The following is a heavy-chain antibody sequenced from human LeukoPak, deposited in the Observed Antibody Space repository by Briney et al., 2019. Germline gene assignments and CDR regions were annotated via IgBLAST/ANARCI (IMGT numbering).Heavy chain of an antibody. CDR2: ISGSGGST. CDR3: AKERGRFLGVDY. CDR1: VFNFSSYA. J-gene: IGHJ4*02. D-gene: IGHD3-16*01. Sequence: QPGGSLRLSCAASVFNFSSYAMSWVRQAPGKGLEWVLTISGSGGSTYYADSVKGRFTISRDNSKNTLFLQMNSLRDEDTAVYYCAKERGRFLGVDYWGQGTLVTVSS. V-gene: IGHV3-23*01.